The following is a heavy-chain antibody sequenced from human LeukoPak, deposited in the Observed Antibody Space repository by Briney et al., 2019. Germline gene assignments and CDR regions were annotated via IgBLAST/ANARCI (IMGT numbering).Heavy chain of an antibody. CDR1: GSTFSSYA. CDR2: ISWNSGSI. J-gene: IGHJ6*02. D-gene: IGHD2-2*01. Sequence: SLRLSCAASGSTFSSYAMHWVRQAPGKGLEWVSGISWNSGSIGYADSVKGRFTISRDNAKNSLYLQMNSLRAEDTALYYCAKDIGICSSTSCYDYYYYGMDVWGQGTTVTVSS. CDR3: AKDIGICSSTSCYDYYYYGMDV. V-gene: IGHV3-9*01.